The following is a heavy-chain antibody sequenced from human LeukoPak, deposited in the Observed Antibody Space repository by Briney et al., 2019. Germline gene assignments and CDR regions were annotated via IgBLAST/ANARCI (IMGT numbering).Heavy chain of an antibody. CDR1: GGSISSYY. CDR2: IYYSGST. D-gene: IGHD6-19*01. Sequence: TSETLSLTCTVSGGSISSYYWSWIRQPPGQGLEWIGYIYYSGSTNYNPSLKSRVTISVTSKNQFSLKLSSVTAADTAVYFCAREVSVAGNNWFDPWGQGALVTVSS. V-gene: IGHV4-59*01. J-gene: IGHJ5*02. CDR3: AREVSVAGNNWFDP.